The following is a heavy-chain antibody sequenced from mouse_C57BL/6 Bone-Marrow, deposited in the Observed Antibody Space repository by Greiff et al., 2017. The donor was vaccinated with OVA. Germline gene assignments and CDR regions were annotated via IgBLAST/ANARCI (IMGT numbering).Heavy chain of an antibody. J-gene: IGHJ3*01. D-gene: IGHD2-3*01. CDR1: GYSITSGYY. V-gene: IGHV3-6*01. CDR3: ASDGYYPAWFAY. Sequence: EVKLMESGPGLVKPSQSLSLTCSVTGYSITSGYYWNWIRQFPGNKLEWMGYISYDGSNNYNPSLKNRISITRDTSKNQFFLKLNSVTTEDTATYYCASDGYYPAWFAYWGQGTLVTVSA. CDR2: ISYDGSN.